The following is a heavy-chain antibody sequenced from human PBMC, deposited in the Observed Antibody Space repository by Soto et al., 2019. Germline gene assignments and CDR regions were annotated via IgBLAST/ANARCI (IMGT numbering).Heavy chain of an antibody. V-gene: IGHV4-31*03. CDR1: GGSISSGGYY. CDR2: IYYSGST. Sequence: QVQLQESGPRVVKPSQTLSLTCTVSGGSISSGGYYWSWIRQHPGKGLEWIGYIYYSGSTYYNPSLKSRITISVDTSKNQFSLKLSSVTAADTAVYYCARSSPVVTAPWGQGTLVTVSS. CDR3: ARSSPVVTAP. J-gene: IGHJ5*02. D-gene: IGHD2-21*02.